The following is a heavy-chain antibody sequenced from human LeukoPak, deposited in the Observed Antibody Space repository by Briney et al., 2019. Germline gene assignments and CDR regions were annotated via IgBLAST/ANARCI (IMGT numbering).Heavy chain of an antibody. CDR3: ARAGSGYEDGFDY. Sequence: AGGSLRLSCAASGFTFSNYAMSWVRQAPGKGLEWVSGISGSGAYSYYADSVKGRFTSSRHNAKNSLYLQMNSLRAEDTAVYYCARAGSGYEDGFDYWGQGTLVTVSS. CDR1: GFTFSNYA. D-gene: IGHD5-12*01. V-gene: IGHV3-21*01. J-gene: IGHJ4*02. CDR2: ISGSGAYS.